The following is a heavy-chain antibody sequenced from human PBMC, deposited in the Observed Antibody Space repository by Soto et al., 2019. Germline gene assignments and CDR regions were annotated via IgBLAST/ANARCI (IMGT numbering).Heavy chain of an antibody. CDR1: GGSISISLYY. Sequence: SETLSLTCTVSGGSISISLYYWGWIRQPPGKGLEWIGSIYYSGTTYYNPSLKSRVTISVDSSQNQFSLKLNSVTAADTAIYYCARRVGLGGNWFGPWGQGILVTVSS. V-gene: IGHV4-39*01. CDR3: ARRVGLGGNWFGP. CDR2: IYYSGTT. D-gene: IGHD3-16*01. J-gene: IGHJ5*02.